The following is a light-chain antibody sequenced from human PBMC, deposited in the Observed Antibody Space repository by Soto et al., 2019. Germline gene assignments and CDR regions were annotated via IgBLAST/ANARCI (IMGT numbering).Light chain of an antibody. CDR1: SSNIGARYD. CDR2: GNN. CDR3: QSYDSSLSVV. V-gene: IGLV1-40*01. Sequence: QLVLTQPPSVSGAPGQRVTISCTGSSSNIGARYDVHWYQHLPGTAPKLLIYGNNNRPSGVPDRFSGSKSGTSASLAITGLQAEDEADYYCQSYDSSLSVVFGGGTKLTVL. J-gene: IGLJ2*01.